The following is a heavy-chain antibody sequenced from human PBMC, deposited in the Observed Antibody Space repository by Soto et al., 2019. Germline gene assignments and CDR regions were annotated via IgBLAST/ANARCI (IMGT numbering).Heavy chain of an antibody. V-gene: IGHV1-3*01. J-gene: IGHJ4*02. CDR1: GYTFTSYA. CDR2: INAGNGNT. Sequence: ASVKVSCKASGYTFTSYAMHWGRQAPGQRLEWMGWINAGNGNTKYSQKFQGRVTITRDTSASTAYMELSSLRSEDTAVYYCARDRYGDYSFDYWGQGTLVTVSS. D-gene: IGHD4-17*01. CDR3: ARDRYGDYSFDY.